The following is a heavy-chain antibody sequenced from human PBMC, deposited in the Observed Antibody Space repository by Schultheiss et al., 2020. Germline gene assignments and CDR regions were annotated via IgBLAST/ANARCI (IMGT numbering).Heavy chain of an antibody. CDR3: ASSSGRDHDAFDI. CDR2: INWNGGST. J-gene: IGHJ3*02. D-gene: IGHD3-22*01. V-gene: IGHV3-20*04. Sequence: GGSLRLSCAASGFTFDDYGMSWVRQAPGKGLEWVSGINWNGGSTGYADSVKGRFTISRDNAKNSLYLRLNSLRAEDKAVYYCASSSGRDHDAFDIWGQGTMVTV. CDR1: GFTFDDYG.